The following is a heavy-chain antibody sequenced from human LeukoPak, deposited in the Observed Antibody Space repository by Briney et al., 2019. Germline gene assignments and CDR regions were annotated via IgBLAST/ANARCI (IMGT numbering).Heavy chain of an antibody. CDR1: GFTFSIYW. V-gene: IGHV3-74*01. CDR3: ARDGVVVVITTRFFDY. Sequence: GGSLRLSCEASGFTFSIYWMHWVRQAPGKGLVWVSRIKSDGSATTYADSVKGRFTISRDNAKNTLHLQMDSLRAEDTAVYYCARDGVVVVITTRFFDYWGQGTLVTVSS. D-gene: IGHD3-22*01. J-gene: IGHJ4*02. CDR2: IKSDGSAT.